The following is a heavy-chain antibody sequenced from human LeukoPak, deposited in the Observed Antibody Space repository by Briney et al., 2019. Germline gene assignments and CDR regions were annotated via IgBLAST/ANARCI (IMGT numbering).Heavy chain of an antibody. CDR3: AKGGGGYYFDY. V-gene: IGHV3-43D*04. CDR2: ISWDGGST. Sequence: QPGGSLRLSCAASGFTFDDYAMHWVRQAPRKGLEWVSLISWDGGSTYYADSVKGRFTISRDDSKNSLYLQMNSLRAEDTALYYCAKGGGGYYFDYWGQGTLVTVSS. D-gene: IGHD3-16*01. CDR1: GFTFDDYA. J-gene: IGHJ4*02.